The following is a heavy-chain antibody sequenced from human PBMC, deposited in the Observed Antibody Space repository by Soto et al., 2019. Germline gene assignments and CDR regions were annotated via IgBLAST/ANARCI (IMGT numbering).Heavy chain of an antibody. Sequence: QLQLQESGPGLVKPSETLSLTCTVSGGSFSSSSYYWGWIRQPPGKGLEWMGNIDYGGTAYYNPSLKSRVTISVNMSKNNFSLTLSSVTAADTAVYYCARRGVSGPVDYWGQGTLVTVSS. J-gene: IGHJ4*02. CDR1: GGSFSSSSYY. V-gene: IGHV4-39*02. CDR2: IDYGGTA. D-gene: IGHD3-10*01. CDR3: ARRGVSGPVDY.